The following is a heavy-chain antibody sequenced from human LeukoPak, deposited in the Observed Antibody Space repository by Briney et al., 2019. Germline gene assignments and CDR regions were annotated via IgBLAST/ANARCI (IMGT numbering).Heavy chain of an antibody. D-gene: IGHD6-19*01. J-gene: IGHJ4*02. CDR3: ARDTYTSGWYPIDY. CDR1: GFTFNNYW. V-gene: IGHV3-7*01. CDR2: IKQDGSEK. Sequence: PGGSLRLSCAASGFTFNNYWMTWVRQAPGKGLEWAANIKQDGSEKYYVDSVKGRFTISRDNAKNLLYLQMNSLRAEDTAVYYCARDTYTSGWYPIDYWGQGTLVTVSS.